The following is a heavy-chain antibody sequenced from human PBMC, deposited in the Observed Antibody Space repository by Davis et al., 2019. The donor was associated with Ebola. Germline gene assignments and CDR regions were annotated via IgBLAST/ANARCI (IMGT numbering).Heavy chain of an antibody. V-gene: IGHV4-61*01. J-gene: IGHJ5*02. CDR1: GGSVSSGSYY. CDR2: IYYSGST. D-gene: IGHD6-19*01. CDR3: ARDSSSGWYGGPFDP. Sequence: SETLSLTCAVSGGSVSSGSYYWSWIRQPPGKGLKWIGYIYYSGSTNYNPSLKSRVTISVDTSKNQFSLKLSSVTAADTAVYYCARDSSSGWYGGPFDPWGQGTLVTVSS.